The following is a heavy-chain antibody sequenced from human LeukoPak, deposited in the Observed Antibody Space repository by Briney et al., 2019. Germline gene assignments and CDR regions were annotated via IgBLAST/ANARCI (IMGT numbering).Heavy chain of an antibody. J-gene: IGHJ4*02. CDR1: GYTXTSYG. CDR3: ARDLTY. V-gene: IGHV1-18*01. Sequence: ASVKVSCKASGYTXTSYGIIGVRQAPGQGLEWMGWISAYNGNTDYSQNLQGRVTMTTDTSTNTAYMELRSLRSDDTAVYYCARDLTYWGQGTLVTVSS. CDR2: ISAYNGNT.